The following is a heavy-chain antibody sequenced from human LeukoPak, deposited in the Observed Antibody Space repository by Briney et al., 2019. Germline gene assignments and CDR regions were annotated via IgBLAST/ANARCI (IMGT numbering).Heavy chain of an antibody. Sequence: GESRKISCKGSGYSFTSYWIGWVRQMPGKGLEWMGIIYPGDSDTRYSPSFQGQVTISADKSISTAYLQWSSLKASDTAMYYRPSLDRHQGPYYFDYGGQEPWVT. D-gene: IGHD2-2*03. V-gene: IGHV5-51*01. CDR1: GYSFTSYW. CDR3: PSLDRHQGPYYFDY. CDR2: IYPGDSDT. J-gene: IGHJ4*02.